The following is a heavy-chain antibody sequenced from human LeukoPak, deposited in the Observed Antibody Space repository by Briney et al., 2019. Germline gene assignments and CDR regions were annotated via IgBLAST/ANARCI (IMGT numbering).Heavy chain of an antibody. Sequence: SETLSLTCAVYGGSFSGYYWSWIRQPPGKGLEWIGEINHSGSTNYNPSLKSRVTISVDTSKNQFSLKRSSVTAADTAVYYCARTFRESYYDFWSGYSTLDYWGQGTLVTVSS. D-gene: IGHD3-3*01. J-gene: IGHJ4*02. V-gene: IGHV4-34*01. CDR2: INHSGST. CDR3: ARTFRESYYDFWSGYSTLDY. CDR1: GGSFSGYY.